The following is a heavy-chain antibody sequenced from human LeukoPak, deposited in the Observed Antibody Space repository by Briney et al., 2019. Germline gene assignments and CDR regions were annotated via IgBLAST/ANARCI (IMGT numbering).Heavy chain of an antibody. CDR2: MNPNSGGT. J-gene: IGHJ4*02. CDR1: GYTFTDYY. CDR3: ARDYASGSYYDY. V-gene: IGHV1-2*02. D-gene: IGHD3-10*01. Sequence: ASVKVSCKASGYTFTDYYMHWVRQAPGQGLEWMGWMNPNSGGTNYAQKFQGRVTMTRDTSISTAYMELSRLRSDDTAVYYCARDYASGSYYDYWGQGSLVTVSS.